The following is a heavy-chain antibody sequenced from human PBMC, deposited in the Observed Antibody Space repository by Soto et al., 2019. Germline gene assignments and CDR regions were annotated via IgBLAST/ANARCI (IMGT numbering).Heavy chain of an antibody. D-gene: IGHD3-3*01. CDR2: VYSSGGT. CDR1: GGSISSSSCY. J-gene: IGHJ5*02. Sequence: SETLSLTCTVSGGSISSSSCYWGWIRQPAGKGLEWIGRVYSSGGTHYNPSLKSRVTISLDTSKNQFSLRLLSVTDADTAVYFCARGQRFSDWFDPWGQGTLVTVSS. CDR3: ARGQRFSDWFDP. V-gene: IGHV4-61*02.